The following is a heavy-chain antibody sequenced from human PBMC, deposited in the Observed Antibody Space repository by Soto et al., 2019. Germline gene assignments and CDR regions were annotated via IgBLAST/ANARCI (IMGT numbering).Heavy chain of an antibody. D-gene: IGHD2-15*01. Sequence: QLQLQESGSGLVKPSQTLSLTCAVSGGSISSGGSSWSWIRQPPGTGLEWIGYIYHSENTYYNPSLKSRVTILVDRSKNQFSLKLSSVTAADTAVYYCARGEVVAHGYWGQGTLVTVSS. V-gene: IGHV4-30-2*01. CDR3: ARGEVVAHGY. J-gene: IGHJ4*02. CDR1: GGSISSGGSS. CDR2: IYHSENT.